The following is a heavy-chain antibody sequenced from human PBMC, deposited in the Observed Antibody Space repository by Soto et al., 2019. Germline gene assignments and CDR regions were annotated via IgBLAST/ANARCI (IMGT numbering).Heavy chain of an antibody. Sequence: EVHLVESGGGLVKPGGSLRLSCAVSGFTFSSCTMNWVRQAPGKGLEWVSSISPSTSHIYYADSVKGRFTISRDNAKNSLFLQMNSLRAEDTAVYYCSGCSRGVCHQNYGMDVWGQGTTVTVSS. CDR2: ISPSTSHI. V-gene: IGHV3-21*01. D-gene: IGHD2-8*02. CDR3: SGCSRGVCHQNYGMDV. CDR1: GFTFSSCT. J-gene: IGHJ6*02.